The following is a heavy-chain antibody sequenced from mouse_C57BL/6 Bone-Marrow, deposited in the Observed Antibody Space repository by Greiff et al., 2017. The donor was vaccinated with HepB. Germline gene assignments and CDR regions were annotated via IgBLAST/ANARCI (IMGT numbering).Heavy chain of an antibody. V-gene: IGHV1-9*01. D-gene: IGHD1-1*01. CDR1: GYTFTGYW. CDR3: ARSLGYYGSNPYYFDY. CDR2: ILPGSGST. Sequence: VHLVESGAELMKPGASVKLSCKATGYTFTGYWIEWVKQRPGHGLEWIGEILPGSGSTNYNEKFKGKATFTADTSSNTAYMQLSSLTTEDSAIYYCARSLGYYGSNPYYFDYWGQGTTLTVSS. J-gene: IGHJ2*01.